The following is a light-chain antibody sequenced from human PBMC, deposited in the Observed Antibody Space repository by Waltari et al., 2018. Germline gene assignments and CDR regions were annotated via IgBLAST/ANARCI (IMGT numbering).Light chain of an antibody. CDR2: WAS. Sequence: DIVMTQSPDSLAVSLGDRVTINCKSSQSLFYSSNNKNYVAWYQQQPGQPPKLPIYWASTRESGVPDRFRGSGSGTDFTLTISSLQAEDVAVYFCQQYYTTPRTFGPGTKVEI. V-gene: IGKV4-1*01. CDR3: QQYYTTPRT. J-gene: IGKJ1*01. CDR1: QSLFYSSNNKNY.